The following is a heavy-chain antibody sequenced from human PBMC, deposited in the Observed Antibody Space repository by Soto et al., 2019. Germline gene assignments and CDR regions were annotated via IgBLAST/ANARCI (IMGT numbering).Heavy chain of an antibody. CDR1: GDSVISNWW. V-gene: IGHV4-4*02. CDR3: ARGRYCSGGSCRFDY. J-gene: IGHJ4*02. D-gene: IGHD2-15*01. CDR2: MLHSGST. Sequence: SLTCAVSGDSVISNWWWGWVRQSPGKGVEWIADMLHSGSTNYNPSLKSRVTISVDTSKNQFSLKLNSVTAADTAVYYCARGRYCSGGSCRFDYWGQGTQVTVSS.